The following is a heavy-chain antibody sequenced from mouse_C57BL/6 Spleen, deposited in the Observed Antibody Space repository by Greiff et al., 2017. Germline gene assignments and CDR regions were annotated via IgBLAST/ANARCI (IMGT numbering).Heavy chain of an antibody. V-gene: IGHV1-72*01. CDR1: GYTFTSYW. CDR3: AREIHYYGNSCVNAMGG. CDR2: LAPNSGGT. J-gene: IGHJ4*01. D-gene: IGHD1-1*01. Sequence: QVQLQQSGAELVKPGASVKLSCKASGYTFTSYWMHWVTQRPGRGLEWIGRLAPNSGGTKYNEKFKSKATLTVDKHSSPAYMQLSSLTSEDSAVYYCAREIHYYGNSCVNAMGGWGQRTSVTVS.